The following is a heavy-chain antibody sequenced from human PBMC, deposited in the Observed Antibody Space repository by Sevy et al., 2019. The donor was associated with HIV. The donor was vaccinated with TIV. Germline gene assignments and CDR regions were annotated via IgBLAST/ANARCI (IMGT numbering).Heavy chain of an antibody. Sequence: LRLSCAASGFTFSSYWMSWVRQAPGKGLEWVANIKQDGSEKYYVDSVKGRFTISRDNAKNSLYLQMNSPRAEDTAVYYCARGYYDFWSGYYTKAFDIWGQGTMVTVSS. CDR3: ARGYYDFWSGYYTKAFDI. V-gene: IGHV3-7*01. CDR2: IKQDGSEK. J-gene: IGHJ3*02. CDR1: GFTFSSYW. D-gene: IGHD3-3*01.